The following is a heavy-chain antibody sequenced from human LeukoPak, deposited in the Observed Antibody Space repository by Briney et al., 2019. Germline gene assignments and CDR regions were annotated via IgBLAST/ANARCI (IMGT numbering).Heavy chain of an antibody. CDR2: INHSGST. Sequence: SETLSLTCAVYGGSFSGYYWSWIRQPPGKGLEWIGEINHSGSTNYNPSLKSRVTISVDTSKNQFSLKLSSVTAADTAVYYCARGRPRSYIALRWFDPWGQGTLVTVSS. CDR1: GGSFSGYY. D-gene: IGHD3-10*01. J-gene: IGHJ5*02. V-gene: IGHV4-34*01. CDR3: ARGRPRSYIALRWFDP.